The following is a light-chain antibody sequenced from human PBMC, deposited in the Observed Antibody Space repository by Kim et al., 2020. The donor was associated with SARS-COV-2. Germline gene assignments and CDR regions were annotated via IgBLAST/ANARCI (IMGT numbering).Light chain of an antibody. CDR3: QQYGSSPRIT. CDR1: QSVSSSY. Sequence: EIVLTQSPGTLSLSPGERATLSCRASQSVSSSYLAWYQQKPGQAPRLLIYGASRRATGIPDRFSGSGSGTDFTLTISRLKPEDFAVYYCQQYGSSPRITFGQGTRLEIK. J-gene: IGKJ5*01. CDR2: GAS. V-gene: IGKV3-20*01.